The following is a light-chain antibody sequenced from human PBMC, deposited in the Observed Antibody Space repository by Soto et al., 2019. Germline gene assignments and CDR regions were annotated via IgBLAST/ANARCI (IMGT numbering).Light chain of an antibody. CDR3: QQYNNWPPRT. CDR2: GAS. J-gene: IGKJ2*01. Sequence: EIVMTQSPVTLSVSPGERATLSCRARQSISNHLAWYQQKPGQPPRLLIYGASTRATGIPARFSGSGSGTEFTLTISSLQSEDFAVYYCQQYNNWPPRTFGQGTKLEIK. CDR1: QSISNH. V-gene: IGKV3-15*01.